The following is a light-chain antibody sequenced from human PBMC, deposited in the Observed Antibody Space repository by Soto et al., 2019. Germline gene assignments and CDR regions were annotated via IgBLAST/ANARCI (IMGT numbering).Light chain of an antibody. CDR1: QSVSSNY. CDR3: HQYDNAPQT. CDR2: AAS. V-gene: IGKV3-20*01. J-gene: IGKJ2*01. Sequence: EIVLTQSPGTLSLSPGERATLSCRASQSVSSNYLAWYQQKPGQAPRLLIYAASTRATGIPDRFSGSGSGTDFTLTISRLEPEDFAVYYCHQYDNAPQTYGQGTKVDIK.